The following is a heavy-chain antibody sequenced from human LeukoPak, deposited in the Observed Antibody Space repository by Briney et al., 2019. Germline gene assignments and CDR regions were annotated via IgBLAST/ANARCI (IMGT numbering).Heavy chain of an antibody. CDR2: TYSRSKWFN. J-gene: IGHJ4*02. D-gene: IGHD1-26*01. Sequence: SQTLSLTCAISGDSVSSKSASWNWIRQSPSRGLEWQGRTYSRSKWFNDYAVSVKSRITINPDTSKNQFSLHLSSVTPDDTAIYYCARGTGSLDYWGQGTLVTVSS. CDR1: GDSVSSKSAS. V-gene: IGHV6-1*01. CDR3: ARGTGSLDY.